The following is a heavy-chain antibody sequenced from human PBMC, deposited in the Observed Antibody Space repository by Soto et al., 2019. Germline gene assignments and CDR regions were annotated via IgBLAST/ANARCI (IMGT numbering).Heavy chain of an antibody. CDR2: ISSSSTYI. J-gene: IGHJ6*02. D-gene: IGHD4-17*01. CDR3: ARDLDPSTERTTREYYYYYGMDV. CDR1: GFTFSSYS. V-gene: IGHV3-21*01. Sequence: GGSLRLSCAASGFTFSSYSMNWVRQAPGKGLEWVSSISSSSTYIYYADSVKGRFTISRDNAKNSLYLQMNSLRAEDTAVYYCARDLDPSTERTTREYYYYYGMDVWGQGTTVTVSS.